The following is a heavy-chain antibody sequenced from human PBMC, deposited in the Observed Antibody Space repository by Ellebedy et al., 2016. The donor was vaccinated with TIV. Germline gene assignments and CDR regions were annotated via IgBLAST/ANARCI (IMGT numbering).Heavy chain of an antibody. CDR2: IGGDGRT. J-gene: IGHJ4*02. CDR3: AKDLSWWSANDH. Sequence: PGGSLRLSCAASGTTPGRNAMSWVRRTPGKRLEWVAGIGGDGRTHHTDSVRGRFTISRDEFRSTLYLEMNSLRSEDAALYYCAKDLSWWSANDHWGQGTLVTVSS. V-gene: IGHV3-23*01. CDR1: GTTPGRNA. D-gene: IGHD3-16*01.